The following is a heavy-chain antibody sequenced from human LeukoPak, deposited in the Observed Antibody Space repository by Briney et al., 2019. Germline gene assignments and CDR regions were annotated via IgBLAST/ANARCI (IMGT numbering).Heavy chain of an antibody. Sequence: ASVKVSCKASGYTFTSYDINWVRQATGQGLEWMGWINPNSGGTNYAQKFQGRVTMTRDTSISTAYMELSRLRSDDTAVYYCARDSYYYDSSGYYYWGQGTLVTVSS. CDR2: INPNSGGT. J-gene: IGHJ4*02. V-gene: IGHV1-2*02. CDR1: GYTFTSYD. D-gene: IGHD3-22*01. CDR3: ARDSYYYDSSGYYY.